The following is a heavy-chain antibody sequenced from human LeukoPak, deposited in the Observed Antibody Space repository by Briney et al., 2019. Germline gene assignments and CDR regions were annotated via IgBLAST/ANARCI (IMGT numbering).Heavy chain of an antibody. CDR3: ARTSEDYSNSWIDS. D-gene: IGHD6-13*01. V-gene: IGHV4-31*03. J-gene: IGHJ5*01. Sequence: SETLSLTCTVSGGSINSGGYYWTWIRQSPGKGLEWIGNIYHSGSTYYNPSLKSRVTISGDTSKNQFSLKLTSVTAADTAVYYCARTSEDYSNSWIDSWGQGTLVAVSS. CDR1: GGSINSGGYY. CDR2: IYHSGST.